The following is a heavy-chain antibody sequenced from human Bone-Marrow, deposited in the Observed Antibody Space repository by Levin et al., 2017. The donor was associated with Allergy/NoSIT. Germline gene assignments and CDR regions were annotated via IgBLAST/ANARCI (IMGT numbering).Heavy chain of an antibody. D-gene: IGHD1-14*01. J-gene: IGHJ4*02. CDR3: ARIGIDRYFDY. CDR1: GGSIRSYY. CDR2: IFPSGTT. V-gene: IGHV4-4*07. Sequence: SQTLSLTCTVSGGSIRSYYWRWIRQPAGKGLEWIGRIFPSGTTSYNPSLKSRVPMSVDTSKNHFSLNLNSVTAADTAVYYYARIGIDRYFDYWGQGTLVTVSS.